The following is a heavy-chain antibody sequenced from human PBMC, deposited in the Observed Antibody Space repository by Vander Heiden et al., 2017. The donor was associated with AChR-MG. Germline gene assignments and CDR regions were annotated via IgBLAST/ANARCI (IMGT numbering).Heavy chain of an antibody. Sequence: EVQLLESGGGLVQPGGSLRLSCAASGFTFSSYSMSWVRQTPGKGLEWVSAINGSGGNTYYADSVKGRFTISRDNSKNTLYLQMNSLRVEDTAVYYCETYDSTAYYLDRWGQGTLVTVSS. V-gene: IGHV3-23*01. J-gene: IGHJ4*02. CDR3: ETYDSTAYYLDR. CDR1: GFTFSSYS. CDR2: INGSGGNT. D-gene: IGHD3-22*01.